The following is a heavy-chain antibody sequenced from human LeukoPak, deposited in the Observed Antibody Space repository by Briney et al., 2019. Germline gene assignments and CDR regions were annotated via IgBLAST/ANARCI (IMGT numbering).Heavy chain of an antibody. D-gene: IGHD2/OR15-2a*01. CDR1: GFTFDDYA. V-gene: IGHV3-23*01. Sequence: GGSLRLSCAASGFTFDDYAMHWVRQAPGKGLEWVSAISGSGGSTYYADSVKGRFTISRDNSKNTLYLQMNSLRAEDTAVYYCASLSTSGPDYWGQGTLVTVSS. CDR3: ASLSTSGPDY. J-gene: IGHJ4*02. CDR2: ISGSGGST.